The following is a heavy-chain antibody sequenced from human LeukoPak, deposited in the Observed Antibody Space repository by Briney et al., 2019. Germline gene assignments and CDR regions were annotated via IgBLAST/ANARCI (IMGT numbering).Heavy chain of an antibody. Sequence: PGRSLRLSCAASGFTFSSYAMHWVRQAPGKGLEWVAVISYDGSNKYYADSVKGRFTISRDNSKNTLYLQINSLRAEDTAVYYCARVVVVAATLDYWGQGTLVTVSS. CDR3: ARVVVVAATLDY. CDR2: ISYDGSNK. V-gene: IGHV3-30-3*01. CDR1: GFTFSSYA. D-gene: IGHD2-15*01. J-gene: IGHJ4*02.